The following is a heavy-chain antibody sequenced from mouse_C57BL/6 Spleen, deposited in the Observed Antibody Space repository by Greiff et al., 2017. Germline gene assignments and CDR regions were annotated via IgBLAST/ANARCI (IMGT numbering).Heavy chain of an antibody. CDR2: IYPGDGDT. V-gene: IGHV1-82*01. CDR3: ARREDNWFAY. Sequence: QVQLKQSGPELVKPGASVKISCKASGYAFSSSWMNWVKQRPGQGLEWIGRIYPGDGDTNYNGKFKGKATLTADKSSSTAYMQLSSLTSEDSAVYFCARREDNWFAYWGQGTLVTVSA. J-gene: IGHJ3*01. CDR1: GYAFSSSW.